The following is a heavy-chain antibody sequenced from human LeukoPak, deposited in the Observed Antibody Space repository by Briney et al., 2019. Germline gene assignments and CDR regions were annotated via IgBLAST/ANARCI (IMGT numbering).Heavy chain of an antibody. J-gene: IGHJ4*02. Sequence: SETLSLTCTVSGGFISNYYWSWIRQPAGKGLEWIGRIYTSGSTNYNSSLKSRVTMSVDKSKNQFSLKLSSVTAADTAVYYCARIQLWRQFDYWGQGTLVTVSS. CDR3: ARIQLWRQFDY. CDR2: IYTSGST. CDR1: GGFISNYY. D-gene: IGHD5-18*01. V-gene: IGHV4-4*07.